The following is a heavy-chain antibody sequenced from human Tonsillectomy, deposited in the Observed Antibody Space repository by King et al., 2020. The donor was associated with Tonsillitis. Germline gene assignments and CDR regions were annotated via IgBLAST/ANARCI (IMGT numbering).Heavy chain of an antibody. CDR3: AREDVVVPVDTPPA. V-gene: IGHV1-69*12. J-gene: IGHJ5*02. D-gene: IGHD2-2*01. Sequence: QLVQSGAEVKKPGSSVKVSCKASGGTFSSYAISWVRQAPGQGLKWMGGIIPIFGTANYAQKFQGRVTITADEPTSTAYMELSSLRSEDTAVYYCAREDVVVPVDTPPAWGQGTLVTVSS. CDR1: GGTFSSYA. CDR2: IIPIFGTA.